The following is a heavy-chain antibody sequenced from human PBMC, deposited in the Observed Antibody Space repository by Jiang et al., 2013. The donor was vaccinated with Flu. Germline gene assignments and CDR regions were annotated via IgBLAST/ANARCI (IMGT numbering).Heavy chain of an antibody. D-gene: IGHD3-22*01. CDR1: GSSLSSSGVG. CDR2: IFWDDDI. J-gene: IGHJ4*02. CDR3: AHSSREYYDSSGHLFDY. V-gene: IGHV2-5*02. Sequence: KPTQTLTLTCAVSGSSLSSSGVGVGWIRQPPGQALEWLATIFWDDDIFYRPSLRNRLTVTKDTYKNQVVLTMTNVDPADTATYFCAHSSREYYDSSGHLFDYWGQGILVTV.